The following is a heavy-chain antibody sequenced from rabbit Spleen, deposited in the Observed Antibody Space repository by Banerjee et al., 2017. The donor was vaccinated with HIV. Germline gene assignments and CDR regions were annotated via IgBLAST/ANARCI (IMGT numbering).Heavy chain of an antibody. CDR2: IYTGASGST. V-gene: IGHV1S40*01. D-gene: IGHD3-1*01. J-gene: IGHJ4*01. Sequence: QSLEESGGDLVKPGGTLTLTCKASGFDFSSSYYMCWVRQAPGKGLEWIGCIYTGASGSTAYASWAKGRFTVSKTSSTTVTLQLNSLTAADTATYFCARDLASVVGWNFSLWGQGTLVTVS. CDR3: ARDLASVVGWNFSL. CDR1: GFDFSSSYY.